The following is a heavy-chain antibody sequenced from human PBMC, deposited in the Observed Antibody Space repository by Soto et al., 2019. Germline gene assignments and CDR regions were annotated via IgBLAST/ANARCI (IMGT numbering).Heavy chain of an antibody. CDR1: GATCIGYY. CDR3: ATPHTTPEMDV. V-gene: IGHV4-34*08. CDR2: ISHGGST. D-gene: IGHD4-4*01. Sequence: LETHSLTSTVCGATCIGYYWSWIRQPPGKGLEWIGEISHGGSTRYNPSLKSRVTISVDTSKNQISLKLRSVTAADTAVYYCATPHTTPEMDVWGKGTTVTVSS. J-gene: IGHJ6*04.